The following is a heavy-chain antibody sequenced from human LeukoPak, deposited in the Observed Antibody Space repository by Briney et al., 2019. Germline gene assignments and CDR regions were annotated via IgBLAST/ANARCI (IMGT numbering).Heavy chain of an antibody. Sequence: GGSLRLSCEASGFTFSAYAMTWGRQAPGKGLEWVSSVGSDNKPHYSESVKGRFAISRDNSKSMLFLQLNSLRAEDTALYYCARVGYDWNLFDCWGQGTLVTVSS. CDR3: ARVGYDWNLFDC. CDR1: GFTFSAYA. V-gene: IGHV3-23*05. CDR2: VGSDNKP. J-gene: IGHJ4*02. D-gene: IGHD1-20*01.